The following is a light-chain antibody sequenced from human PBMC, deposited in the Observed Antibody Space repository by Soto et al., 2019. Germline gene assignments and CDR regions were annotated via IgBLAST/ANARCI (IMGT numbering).Light chain of an antibody. CDR2: DAS. CDR3: QQYDNLPSIT. Sequence: GDRVTITCQASQDISNHLNWYQQKPGKAPKLLIYDASNLETGVPSRFSGSGSGTDFTFTISSLQPEDIATYYCQQYDNLPSITFGQGTRLEIK. CDR1: QDISNH. J-gene: IGKJ5*01. V-gene: IGKV1-33*01.